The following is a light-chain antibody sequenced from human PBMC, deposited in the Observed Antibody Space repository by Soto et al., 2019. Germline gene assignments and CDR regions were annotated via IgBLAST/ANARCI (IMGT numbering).Light chain of an antibody. Sequence: EVVLTQSPGTVSMSPGARATLSCRASQSVSRRLAWYQQRPGQSPRLLISGASMRASGVPVRFIGSGSGTDFTLTITRQEPEDFAVYYCQQYGGSPITFGLGTRLEI. CDR3: QQYGGSPIT. V-gene: IGKV3-20*01. CDR1: QSVSRR. CDR2: GAS. J-gene: IGKJ5*01.